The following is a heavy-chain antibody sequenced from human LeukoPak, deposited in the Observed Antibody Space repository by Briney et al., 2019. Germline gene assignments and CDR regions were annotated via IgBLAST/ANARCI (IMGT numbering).Heavy chain of an antibody. CDR3: ARSGWFGELPYYYYYYGMDV. D-gene: IGHD3-10*01. V-gene: IGHV5-51*01. CDR1: GYSFSSYY. CDR2: IYPGDSDT. Sequence: GESLKISCQGSGYSFSSYYIAWVRQMPGKGLEWMGIIYPGDSDTRYSPSFQGQVTISADKSISTAYLQWSSLKASDTAMYYCARSGWFGELPYYYYYYGMDVWGQGTTVTVSS. J-gene: IGHJ6*02.